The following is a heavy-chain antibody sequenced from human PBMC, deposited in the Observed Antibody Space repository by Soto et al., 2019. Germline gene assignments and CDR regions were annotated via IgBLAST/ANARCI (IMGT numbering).Heavy chain of an antibody. D-gene: IGHD2-2*01. Sequence: PSETLSLTCTVSGASISGYHWSWIRQFPGKGLECLGYISYSGATNYNPSLKSRVTMSVDTSKNQLSLKLSSVTAADTAVYYCARHLPAAMGVGNWFDPWGQGTLVTVSS. CDR3: ARHLPAAMGVGNWFDP. CDR2: ISYSGAT. V-gene: IGHV4-59*08. J-gene: IGHJ5*02. CDR1: GASISGYH.